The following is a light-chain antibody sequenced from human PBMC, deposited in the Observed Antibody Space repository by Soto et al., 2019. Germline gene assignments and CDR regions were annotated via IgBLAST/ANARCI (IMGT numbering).Light chain of an antibody. Sequence: DIQMTPSPSSLSASVGDRVTITCLASQSISSYLNWYQQKPGKAPKLLIYAASSLQSGVPSRFSGSGSGTDFTLTISSLQPEDFATYYCQQSYSTPITFGQGPRLEIK. CDR2: AAS. J-gene: IGKJ5*01. CDR1: QSISSY. V-gene: IGKV1-39*01. CDR3: QQSYSTPIT.